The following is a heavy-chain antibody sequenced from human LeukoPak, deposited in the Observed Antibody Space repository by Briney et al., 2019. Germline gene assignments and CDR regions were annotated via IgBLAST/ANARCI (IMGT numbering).Heavy chain of an antibody. D-gene: IGHD3-16*01. V-gene: IGHV3-30*04. Sequence: GGSLRLSCVASGFTLSNYAMHWVRPAPGKGLEWVAFISYDGSNTYYADSVKGRFTIPRDTSKNILYLQMNGLRGDDTSVYYCARDLVPDAFDIWGQGTMVTVSS. CDR1: GFTLSNYA. CDR3: ARDLVPDAFDI. CDR2: ISYDGSNT. J-gene: IGHJ3*02.